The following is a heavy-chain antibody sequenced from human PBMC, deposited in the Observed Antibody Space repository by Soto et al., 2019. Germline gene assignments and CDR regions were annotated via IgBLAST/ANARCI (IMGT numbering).Heavy chain of an antibody. J-gene: IGHJ4*02. V-gene: IGHV3-7*03. CDR2: IKQDGSEK. Sequence: GGSLRLACPASGFTFSSYWMSWVRQAPGKGLEWVANIKQDGSEKYYVDCVKGRFTISRDNAKNSLYLQMNSLRAEDTAVYYCARAISSGWCCFDDWGQGTLVTVSS. CDR1: GFTFSSYW. D-gene: IGHD6-19*01. CDR3: ARAISSGWCCFDD.